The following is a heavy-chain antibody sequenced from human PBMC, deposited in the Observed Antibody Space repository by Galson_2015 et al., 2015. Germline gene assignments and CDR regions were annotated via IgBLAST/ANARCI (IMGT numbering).Heavy chain of an antibody. J-gene: IGHJ1*01. CDR1: GFTFSSYA. Sequence: SLRLSCAASGFTFSSYAMSWVRQAPGKGLEWVSAISGSGGSTYYADSVKGRFTISRDNSKNTLYLQMNSLRAEDTAVYYCAKTIGSGWAAEYFQHWGQGTLVTVSS. CDR3: AKTIGSGWAAEYFQH. V-gene: IGHV3-23*01. D-gene: IGHD6-19*01. CDR2: ISGSGGST.